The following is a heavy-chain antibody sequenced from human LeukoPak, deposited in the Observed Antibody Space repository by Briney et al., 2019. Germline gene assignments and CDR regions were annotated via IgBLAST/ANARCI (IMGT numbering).Heavy chain of an antibody. D-gene: IGHD1-26*01. Sequence: KPSETLSLTCTVSGGSISSSYYYCWFSPPPRGRGVGLGGIYYSGSTHYNPSLKGRVTISVDTSKNQFSLKLSSVTAADTAVYYCARQSGSYYRPFDYWGQGTLVTVSS. CDR1: GGSISSSYY. CDR2: IYYSGST. J-gene: IGHJ4*02. V-gene: IGHV4-39*01. CDR3: ARQSGSYYRPFDY.